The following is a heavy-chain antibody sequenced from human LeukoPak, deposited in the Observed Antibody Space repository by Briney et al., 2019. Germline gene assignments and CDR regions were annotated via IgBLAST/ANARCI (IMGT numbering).Heavy chain of an antibody. D-gene: IGHD3-22*01. V-gene: IGHV3-11*01. CDR1: GGSFSGYY. J-gene: IGHJ4*02. CDR3: ARRSDYYDSSGYYYVNYFDY. CDR2: ISTSGNTI. Sequence: LSLTCAVYGGSFSGYYWSWIRQPPGKGLEWVSYISTSGNTIYYADSVKGRFTISRDNAKNSLYLQMNSLRAEDTAVYYCARRSDYYDSSGYYYVNYFDYWGQGTLVTVSS.